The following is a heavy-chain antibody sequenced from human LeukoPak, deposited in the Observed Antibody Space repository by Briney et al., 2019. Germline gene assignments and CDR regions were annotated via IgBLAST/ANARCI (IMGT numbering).Heavy chain of an antibody. V-gene: IGHV4-31*03. Sequence: SETLSLTCTVSGGSIRSGGYYWSWIRQRPGQGLEWIGYIYYSGSTYYNPSLKTRFTISVDTSKNQFSLKVHSVTAADTALYFCARDSLQSSLWGQGALVTASS. D-gene: IGHD1-26*01. J-gene: IGHJ4*02. CDR1: GGSIRSGGYY. CDR2: IYYSGST. CDR3: ARDSLQSSL.